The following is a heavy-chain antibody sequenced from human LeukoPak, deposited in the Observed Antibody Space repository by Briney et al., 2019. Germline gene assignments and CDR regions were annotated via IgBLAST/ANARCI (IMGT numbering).Heavy chain of an antibody. V-gene: IGHV1-69*04. CDR3: ATIVEMATWPD. J-gene: IGHJ4*02. D-gene: IGHD5-24*01. Sequence: GASVKVSCKASGGTFSSYAISWVRQAPGQGLEWMGRIIPILGIANYAQKFQGRVTITADKSTSTAYMEQSSLRSEDTAVYYCATIVEMATWPDWGQGTLVTVSS. CDR1: GGTFSSYA. CDR2: IIPILGIA.